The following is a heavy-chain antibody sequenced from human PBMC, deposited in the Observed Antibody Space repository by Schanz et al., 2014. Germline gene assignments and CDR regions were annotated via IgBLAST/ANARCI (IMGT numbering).Heavy chain of an antibody. CDR2: IGVDGTTT. CDR3: AKYRDYYRVAASYRELEY. CDR1: GFAFSSYG. J-gene: IGHJ4*02. Sequence: EAQLLESGGGLVQPGGSLRLSCLASGFAFSSYGMNWLRQAPGKGLEWVSVIGVDGTTTYYADSVKGRFTISRDNSKNTLYLQMNSLRPEDTAVYYCAKYRDYYRVAASYRELEYWGQGTLXTVSS. V-gene: IGHV3-23*01. D-gene: IGHD3-10*01.